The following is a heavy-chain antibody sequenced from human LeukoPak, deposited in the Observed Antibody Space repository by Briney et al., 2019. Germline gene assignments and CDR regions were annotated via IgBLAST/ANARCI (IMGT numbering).Heavy chain of an antibody. Sequence: ASVKVSCKTSGYTFSSFGITWVRQAPGQGLEWMGGIIPIFGTANYAQKFQGRVTITADESTSTAYMELRSLRSDDTAVYYCARDYRAGVTIFGVVIGDYWGQGTLVTVSS. CDR2: IIPIFGTA. D-gene: IGHD3-3*01. J-gene: IGHJ4*02. V-gene: IGHV1-69*13. CDR1: GYTFSSFG. CDR3: ARDYRAGVTIFGVVIGDY.